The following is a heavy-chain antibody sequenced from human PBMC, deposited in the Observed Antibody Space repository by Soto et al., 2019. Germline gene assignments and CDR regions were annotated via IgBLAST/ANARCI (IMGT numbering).Heavy chain of an antibody. CDR1: GYTFTGYY. CDR2: INPNSGGT. D-gene: IGHD3-9*01. CDR3: ARPPGYISDWYYFDL. J-gene: IGHJ4*02. Sequence: ASVKVSCKVSGYTFTGYYMHWVRQAPGQGLEWMGWINPNSGGTNYAQKFQGRVTMTWDTSLNTAYMELSSLISEDTAVYYCARPPGYISDWYYFDLWGQGTLVTVSS. V-gene: IGHV1-2*02.